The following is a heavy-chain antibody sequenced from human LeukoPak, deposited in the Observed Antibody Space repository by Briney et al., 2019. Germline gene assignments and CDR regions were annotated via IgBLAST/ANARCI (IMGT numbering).Heavy chain of an antibody. CDR1: GFTFSSYS. J-gene: IGHJ4*02. Sequence: GGSLRLSCAASGFTFSSYSMNWVRQAPGKGLEWVSYISSSSSTIYYADSVKGRFTISRDNAKNSLYLQMNSLRAEDTAVYYCARDLNVRRDGYNYAAIDYWGQGTLVTVSS. V-gene: IGHV3-48*01. D-gene: IGHD5-24*01. CDR3: ARDLNVRRDGYNYAAIDY. CDR2: ISSSSSTI.